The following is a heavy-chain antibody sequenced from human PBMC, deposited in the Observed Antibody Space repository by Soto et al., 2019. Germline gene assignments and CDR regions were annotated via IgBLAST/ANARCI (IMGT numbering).Heavy chain of an antibody. CDR3: ASHDFMVARQSGQFDY. CDR2: IYYSGRT. J-gene: IGHJ4*02. V-gene: IGHV4-39*01. CDR1: VGSISSSSYF. D-gene: IGHD2-15*01. Sequence: SETLSLTCTVSVGSISSSSYFWGWIRQPPGKGLEWIGSIYYSGRTYYNPSLKSRVTISVDTSKNQFSLRLSSVTAADTAVYYCASHDFMVARQSGQFDYWGQGTLVTVSS.